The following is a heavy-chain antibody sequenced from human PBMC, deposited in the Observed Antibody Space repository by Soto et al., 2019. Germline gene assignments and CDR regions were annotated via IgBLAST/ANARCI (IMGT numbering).Heavy chain of an antibody. CDR1: GGSISSYY. J-gene: IGHJ4*02. D-gene: IGHD3-3*02. CDR2: IYYSGST. CDR3: ASSSTFLEWLTFDY. V-gene: IGHV4-59*01. Sequence: SETLSLTCTVSGGSISSYYWSWIRQPPGKGLEWIGYIYYSGSTNYNPSLKSRVTISVDTSKNQFSLKLSSVTAADTAVYYCASSSTFLEWLTFDYWGQGTLVTVSS.